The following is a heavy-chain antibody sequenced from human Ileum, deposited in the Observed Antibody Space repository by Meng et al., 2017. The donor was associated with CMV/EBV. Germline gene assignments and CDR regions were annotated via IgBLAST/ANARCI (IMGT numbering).Heavy chain of an antibody. Sequence: CAASGVTFSDYYMSWIRQAPGKGLEWVSYISNSGSAMYYADSVKGRFTISRDNAKNSLFLQMNSLRVEDTAVYYCASGGDWNDYNYWGQGTLVTVSS. V-gene: IGHV3-11*01. CDR3: ASGGDWNDYNY. J-gene: IGHJ4*02. CDR1: GVTFSDYY. D-gene: IGHD1-1*01. CDR2: ISNSGSAM.